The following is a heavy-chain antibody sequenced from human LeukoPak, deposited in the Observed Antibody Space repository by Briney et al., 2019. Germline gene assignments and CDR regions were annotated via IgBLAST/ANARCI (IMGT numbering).Heavy chain of an antibody. CDR2: ISSSSSYT. CDR3: ARDGWFGESLSYFDY. Sequence: PGGSLRLSCAASGFTFSDYYMSWIRQAPGKGLEWVSYISSSSSYTNYADSVKGRFTISRDNAENSLYLQMNSLRAEDTAVYYCARDGWFGESLSYFDYWGQGTLVTVSS. CDR1: GFTFSDYY. J-gene: IGHJ4*02. V-gene: IGHV3-11*05. D-gene: IGHD3-10*01.